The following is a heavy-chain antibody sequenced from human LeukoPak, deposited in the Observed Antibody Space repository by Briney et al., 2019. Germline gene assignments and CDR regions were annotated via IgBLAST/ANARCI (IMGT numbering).Heavy chain of an antibody. Sequence: SGTLSLTCAVSGGSISSSNWWSWVCQPPGKGLEWIGEIYHSGSTNYNPSLKSRVTISVDKSKNQFSLKLSSVTAADTAVYYCARVDAGWARTAFDIWGQGTMVTVSS. CDR3: ARVDAGWARTAFDI. CDR1: GGSISSSNW. J-gene: IGHJ3*02. CDR2: IYHSGST. V-gene: IGHV4-4*02. D-gene: IGHD6-19*01.